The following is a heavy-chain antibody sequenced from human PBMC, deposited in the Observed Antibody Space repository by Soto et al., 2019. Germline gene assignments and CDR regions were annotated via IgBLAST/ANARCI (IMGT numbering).Heavy chain of an antibody. J-gene: IGHJ3*02. CDR2: ISSSSSDK. Sequence: QVQLVESGGGLVKPGRSLRLSCAASGFRISDYSMSWIRQAPGRGLEWVSSISSSSSDKKYVDSVKGRFTISRDNAKNSLYLQMNSLRAEDTAEYYCARVGRSSGYYNLEGDGFDIWGQGTKVTVST. CDR3: ARVGRSSGYYNLEGDGFDI. CDR1: GFRISDYS. V-gene: IGHV3-11*05. D-gene: IGHD5-12*01.